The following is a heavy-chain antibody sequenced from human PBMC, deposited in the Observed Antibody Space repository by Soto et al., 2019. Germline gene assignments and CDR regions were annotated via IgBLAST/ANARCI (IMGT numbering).Heavy chain of an antibody. D-gene: IGHD2-2*01. CDR3: ARDGISTSCYAGCGRRNWFDP. CDR2: IIPIFGTA. Sequence: QVQLVQSGAEVKKPGSSVKVSCKASGGTFSSYAISWVRQAPGQGLEWMGGIIPIFGTANYAQKFQGRVTITADESTSTAYMELSSLRSEDTAVYYCARDGISTSCYAGCGRRNWFDPWGQGTLVTVSS. V-gene: IGHV1-69*12. CDR1: GGTFSSYA. J-gene: IGHJ5*02.